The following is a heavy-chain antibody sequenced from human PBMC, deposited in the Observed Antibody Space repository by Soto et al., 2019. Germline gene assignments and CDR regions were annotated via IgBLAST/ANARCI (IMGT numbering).Heavy chain of an antibody. CDR2: IIPIFGTA. CDR1: GGTFSSYA. CDR3: SSGYDGESFDY. D-gene: IGHD5-12*01. J-gene: IGHJ4*02. V-gene: IGHV1-69*13. Sequence: SVKVSCKASGGTFSSYAISWVRQAPGQGFEWMGGIIPIFGTANYAQKFQGRVTITADESTSTAYMELSSLRSEDTAVYYCSSGYDGESFDYWGQGTLVTVSS.